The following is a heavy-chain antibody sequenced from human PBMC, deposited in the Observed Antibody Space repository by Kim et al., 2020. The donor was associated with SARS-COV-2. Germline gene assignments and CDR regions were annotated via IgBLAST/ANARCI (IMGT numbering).Heavy chain of an antibody. D-gene: IGHD1-26*01. V-gene: IGHV4-30-4*01. CDR1: GGSISSGDYY. J-gene: IGHJ6*01. CDR2: IYHTGNT. Sequence: SETLSLTCSVSGGSISSGDYYWTWIRQPPGKGLEWIGNIYHTGNTYYNPSLKSRVAISVDTSKNHFSLRLSAVTAADTAVNYCARFEWELAHYYSYGMDV. CDR3: ARFEWELAHYYSYGMDV.